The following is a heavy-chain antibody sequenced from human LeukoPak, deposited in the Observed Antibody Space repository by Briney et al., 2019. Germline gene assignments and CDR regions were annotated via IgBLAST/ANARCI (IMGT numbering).Heavy chain of an antibody. J-gene: IGHJ3*02. Sequence: ASVKVSCKASGYTFTSYGISWVRQAPGQGLEWMGWISAYNGNTNYAQKLQGRVTMTTDTSTSTACMELRSLRSDDTAVYYCARDHGYLDAFDIWGQGTMVTVSS. D-gene: IGHD3-22*01. CDR2: ISAYNGNT. V-gene: IGHV1-18*01. CDR3: ARDHGYLDAFDI. CDR1: GYTFTSYG.